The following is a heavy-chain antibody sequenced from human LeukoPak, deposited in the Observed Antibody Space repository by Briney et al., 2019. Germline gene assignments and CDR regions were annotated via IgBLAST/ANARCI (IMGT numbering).Heavy chain of an antibody. CDR2: IYYSGTT. D-gene: IGHD2/OR15-2a*01. CDR3: ARDFSAAFDI. Sequence: SETLSLTCTVSGGSISSYYWSWVRQPPGKGLEWIGYIYYSGTTNYNPSLKSRVTISVDAATNQFSLKLRSVTAADTAVYYCARDFSAAFDIWGQGTMVTVSS. V-gene: IGHV4-59*01. CDR1: GGSISSYY. J-gene: IGHJ3*02.